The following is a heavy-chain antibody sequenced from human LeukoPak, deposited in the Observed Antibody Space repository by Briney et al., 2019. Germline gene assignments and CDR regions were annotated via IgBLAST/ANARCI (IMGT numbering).Heavy chain of an antibody. CDR2: IYRDADT. J-gene: IGHJ4*02. V-gene: IGHV3-66*01. CDR1: GFTVSTEY. D-gene: IGHD3-10*01. CDR3: AIEKTYYGSGNYFES. Sequence: PGGSLRLSCAASGFTVSTEYMTWVRQVPGKGLACISSIYRDADTWYAKSVRGRITISRDSVKNTLYLQMTSLIPEDTAVYYCAIEKTYYGSGNYFESWGQGTLVTVSS.